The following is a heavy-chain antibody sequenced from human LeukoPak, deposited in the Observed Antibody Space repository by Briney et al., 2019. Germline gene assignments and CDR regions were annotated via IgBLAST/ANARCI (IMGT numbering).Heavy chain of an antibody. CDR3: ARDPLDYYDSSGYSDY. Sequence: PGGSLRLSCAASGFTFSSYWMSWVRQAPGKGLEWVANIKQDGSEKYYVDSVKGRFTISRDNAKNSLYLQMNSLRAEDTAVYYCARDPLDYYDSSGYSDYWGQGTLVTVSS. J-gene: IGHJ4*02. CDR1: GFTFSSYW. V-gene: IGHV3-7*01. CDR2: IKQDGSEK. D-gene: IGHD3-22*01.